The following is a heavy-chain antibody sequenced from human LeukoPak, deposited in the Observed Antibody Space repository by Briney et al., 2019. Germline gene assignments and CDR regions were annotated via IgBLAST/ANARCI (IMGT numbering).Heavy chain of an antibody. D-gene: IGHD4-17*01. Sequence: TLETLSLTCTVSGGSISYYYWSWIRQSPGKGLDWIGEIYYSGTTNHNPSLTSRVTISVDTSKNQFSLQLRSVTAADTAVYYCAREDPQTTVPEGMDVWGQGTTVTVSS. CDR1: GGSISYYY. J-gene: IGHJ6*02. V-gene: IGHV4-59*01. CDR2: IYYSGTT. CDR3: AREDPQTTVPEGMDV.